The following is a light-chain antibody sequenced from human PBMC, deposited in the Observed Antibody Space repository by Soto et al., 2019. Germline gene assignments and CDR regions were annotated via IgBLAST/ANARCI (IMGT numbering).Light chain of an antibody. J-gene: IGLJ2*01. CDR3: CSLGGSYTVI. V-gene: IGLV2-11*01. CDR1: SSDVGAYNY. Sequence: QSALTQPPSVSGSPGQSVSISCTGTSSDVGAYNYVSWYQQHPGKAPKLMIYDVNRRPSGVPDRFSGSKSGNTASLTISGLQAEDEADYSCCSLGGSYTVIIGGGTKLTVL. CDR2: DVN.